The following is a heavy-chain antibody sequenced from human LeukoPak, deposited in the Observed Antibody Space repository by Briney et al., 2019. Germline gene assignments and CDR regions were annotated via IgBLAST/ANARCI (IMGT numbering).Heavy chain of an antibody. CDR2: INSDGSST. D-gene: IGHD3-22*01. CDR3: ARDYYDSSGSSFLRYYYYMDV. Sequence: GGSLRLSCAASGFTFSSYWMHWVRQAPGKGLVWVSRINSDGSSTSYADSVKGRFTISRDNAKNTLYLQMNSLRAEDTAVYYCARDYYDSSGSSFLRYYYYMDVWGKGTTVTVSS. CDR1: GFTFSSYW. J-gene: IGHJ6*03. V-gene: IGHV3-74*01.